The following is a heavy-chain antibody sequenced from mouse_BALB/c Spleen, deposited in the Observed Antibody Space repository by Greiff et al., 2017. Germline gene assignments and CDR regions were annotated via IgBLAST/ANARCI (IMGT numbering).Heavy chain of an antibody. Sequence: EVKLMESGGGLVQPGGSRKLSCAASGFTFSSFGMHWVRQAPEKGLEWVAYISSGSSTIYYADTVKGRFTISRDNPKNTLFLQMTSLRSEDTAMYYCARWDSYGSGYCEVWGAETTVTVSP. J-gene: IGHJ1*01. V-gene: IGHV5-17*02. CDR1: GFTFSSFG. CDR3: ARWDSYGSGYCEV. D-gene: IGHD1-1*02. CDR2: ISSGSSTI.